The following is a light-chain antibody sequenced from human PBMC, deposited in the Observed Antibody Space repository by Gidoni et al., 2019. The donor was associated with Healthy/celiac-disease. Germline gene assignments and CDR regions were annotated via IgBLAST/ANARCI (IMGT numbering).Light chain of an antibody. CDR1: KLGDKY. CDR2: QDS. CDR3: QAWDSSTAVV. J-gene: IGLJ2*01. Sequence: SYELTQPPSVSVSPGQTARITCSGDKLGDKYACWYQQKPGQSPVLVIYQDSKRLSGIPERFAGSNSGNPATLTISGTQAMDEADYYCQAWDSSTAVVFGGGTKLTVL. V-gene: IGLV3-1*01.